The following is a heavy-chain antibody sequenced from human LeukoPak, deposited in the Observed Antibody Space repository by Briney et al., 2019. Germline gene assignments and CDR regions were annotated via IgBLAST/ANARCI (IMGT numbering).Heavy chain of an antibody. J-gene: IGHJ2*01. CDR2: ISGSGDST. Sequence: GGSLRLSCAASGFTFTSHAVSWVRQAPGKGLKWTSAISGSGDSTYYADSVKGRFTISRDNSRNTVYLQTNSLRAEDTAVYYCARDFWDDFEYFDLWGRGTLVTVSS. CDR1: GFTFTSHA. V-gene: IGHV3-23*01. CDR3: ARDFWDDFEYFDL. D-gene: IGHD3-3*01.